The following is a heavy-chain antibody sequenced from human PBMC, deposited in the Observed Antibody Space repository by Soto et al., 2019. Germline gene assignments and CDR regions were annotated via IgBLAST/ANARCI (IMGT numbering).Heavy chain of an antibody. D-gene: IGHD7-27*01. V-gene: IGHV3-64*01. CDR2: ISSNGGST. CDR3: ARALGYAFDI. J-gene: IGHJ3*02. CDR1: GFTFSSYA. Sequence: GGSLRLSYAASGFTFSSYAMHWVRQAPGKGLEYVSAISSNGGSTYYANSVKGRFTISRDNSKNTLYLQMGSLRAEDMAVYYCARALGYAFDIWGQGTMVTVSS.